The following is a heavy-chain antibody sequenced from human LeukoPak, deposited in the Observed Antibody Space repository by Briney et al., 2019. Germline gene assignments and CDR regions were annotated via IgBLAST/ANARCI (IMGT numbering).Heavy chain of an antibody. CDR2: ISSSSSYI. Sequence: GVSLRLSCAAYGFTFSNNPMNWVPQAPGQGLEWVSGISSSSSYIYYADSVKGRFTISRDNAKNSLYLQMKRLRAEDTAVYYCAREGHDSGGYSYGHDYWGQGTLVTVSS. V-gene: IGHV3-21*01. J-gene: IGHJ4*02. D-gene: IGHD5-18*01. CDR1: GFTFSNNP. CDR3: AREGHDSGGYSYGHDY.